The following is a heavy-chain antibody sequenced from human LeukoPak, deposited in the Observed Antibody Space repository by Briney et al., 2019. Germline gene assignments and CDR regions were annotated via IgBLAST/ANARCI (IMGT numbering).Heavy chain of an antibody. J-gene: IGHJ4*02. CDR1: GFTFSSYA. CDR2: ISGSGGST. Sequence: GGSLRLSCAASGFTFSSYAMSWVRQAPGKGLEWVSAISGSGGSTYYADSVKGRFTISRDNSKNTLYLQMNSLRAEDTAVYYCANDQDSSSWYYFDYWGQGTLVTVSS. D-gene: IGHD6-13*01. V-gene: IGHV3-23*01. CDR3: ANDQDSSSWYYFDY.